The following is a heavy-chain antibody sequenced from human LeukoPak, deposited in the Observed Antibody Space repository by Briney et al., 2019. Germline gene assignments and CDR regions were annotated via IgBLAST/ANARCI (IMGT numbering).Heavy chain of an antibody. Sequence: ASVKVSCKASGYTFTGYYMHWVRQAPGQGLEWMGWINPNSGGTNYAQKFQGRVTMTRDTSISTAYMELSRLRSDDTAVYYCAREASYGSYYYGMDVWGQGTRSPSP. CDR3: AREASYGSYYYGMDV. CDR1: GYTFTGYY. J-gene: IGHJ6*02. V-gene: IGHV1-2*02. D-gene: IGHD5-18*01. CDR2: INPNSGGT.